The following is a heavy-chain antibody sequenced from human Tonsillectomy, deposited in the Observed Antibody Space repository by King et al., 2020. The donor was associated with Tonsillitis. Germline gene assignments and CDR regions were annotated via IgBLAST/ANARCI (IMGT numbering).Heavy chain of an antibody. V-gene: IGHV1-2*02. Sequence: QLVQSGAEVKKPGASMKVSCKASGYTFTGHYIQWVRQAPGQGLEWMAWINPDNGGTNFAQKFQGRVTMTTDTSISTAYMELSRLRSDDTAVYYCSRVGDLRDGAFDIWGQGTMVTVSS. J-gene: IGHJ3*02. D-gene: IGHD5-24*01. CDR3: SRVGDLRDGAFDI. CDR1: GYTFTGHY. CDR2: INPDNGGT.